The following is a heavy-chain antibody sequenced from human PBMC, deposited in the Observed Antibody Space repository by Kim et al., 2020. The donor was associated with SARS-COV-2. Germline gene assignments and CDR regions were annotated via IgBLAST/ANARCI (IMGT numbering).Heavy chain of an antibody. CDR3: ARLPHDSSGYVDC. J-gene: IGHJ4*02. CDR1: GGSISSSFNY. CDR2: VYHSGRT. V-gene: IGHV4-39*01. Sequence: SETLSLTCTVSGGSISSSFNYWGWIRQPPGQGLEWIGSVYHSGRTYDSPSLKSLVTVSVDTSKTQFSLNVTSVTAADTAVYFCARLPHDSSGYVDCWGQGILVTVSS. D-gene: IGHD3-22*01.